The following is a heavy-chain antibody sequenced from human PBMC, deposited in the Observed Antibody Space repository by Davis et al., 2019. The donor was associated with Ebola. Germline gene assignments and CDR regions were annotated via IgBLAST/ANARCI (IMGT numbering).Heavy chain of an antibody. J-gene: IGHJ4*02. V-gene: IGHV3-30*18. D-gene: IGHD4-17*01. CDR1: GFTFSSYG. CDR2: ISYDGSNK. CDR3: AKDRMTTVTTGLDY. Sequence: PGGSLRLSCAASGFTFSSYGMHWVRQAPGKGLEWVAVISYDGSNKYYADSVKGRFTISRDNSKNTLYLQMNSLRAEDTAVYYCAKDRMTTVTTGLDYWGQGTLVTVSS.